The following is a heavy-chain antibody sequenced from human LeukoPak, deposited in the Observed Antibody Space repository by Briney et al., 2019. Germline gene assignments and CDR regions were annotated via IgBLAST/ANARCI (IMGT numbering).Heavy chain of an antibody. CDR2: ISGSGGST. CDR1: GFTFSSYA. D-gene: IGHD6-13*01. J-gene: IGHJ4*02. V-gene: IGHV3-23*01. Sequence: GGSLRLSCAASGFTFSSYAMSWVRQAPGKGLEWVSAISGSGGSTYYADSVKGRFTISRDNSKNTLYLQMNSLRAEDTAVYYCAKDLEPAMYSSPDYWGQGTLVTVSS. CDR3: AKDLEPAMYSSPDY.